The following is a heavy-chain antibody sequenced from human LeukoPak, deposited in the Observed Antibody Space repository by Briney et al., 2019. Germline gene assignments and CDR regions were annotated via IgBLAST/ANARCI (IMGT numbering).Heavy chain of an antibody. CDR1: GYSFSTFG. CDR2: IDNHNGNT. J-gene: IGHJ3*02. V-gene: IGHV1-18*01. Sequence: ASVKVSCKASGYSFSTFGTGWLRQAPGQGPEWMGWIDNHNGNTDYAQKVQGRVTITADESTSTAYMELSSLRSEDTAVYYCASESSTPTGNDAFDIWGQGTMVTVSS. CDR3: ASESSTPTGNDAFDI. D-gene: IGHD6-13*01.